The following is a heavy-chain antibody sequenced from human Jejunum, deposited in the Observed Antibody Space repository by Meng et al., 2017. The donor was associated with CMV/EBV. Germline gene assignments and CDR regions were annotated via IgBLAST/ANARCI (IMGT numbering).Heavy chain of an antibody. CDR2: IKQDGSER. CDR3: ARQKWGGDCDMDV. V-gene: IGHV3-7*01. Sequence: SELTFIVYGMNWVRRVPGKGLEWVANIKQDGSERYYVESVNGRFTISRNNARNSLFLQMDGLRAEDTAVYYCARQKWGGDCDMDVWGQGTTVTVSS. D-gene: IGHD2-21*01. CDR1: ELTFIVYG. J-gene: IGHJ6*02.